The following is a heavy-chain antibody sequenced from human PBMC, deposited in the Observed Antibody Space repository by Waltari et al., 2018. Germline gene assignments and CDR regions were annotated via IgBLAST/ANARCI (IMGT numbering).Heavy chain of an antibody. CDR1: GYSFTSYW. Sequence: EVQLVQSGAEVKKPGESLKISCKGSGYSFTSYWIGWVRQMPGKGLEWMGIIDPGDSDTRYSPSFQGQVTISADKSISTAYLQWSSLKASDTAMYYCARRVAAAGNDFYFDYWGQGTLVTVSS. D-gene: IGHD6-13*01. CDR3: ARRVAAAGNDFYFDY. J-gene: IGHJ4*02. CDR2: IDPGDSDT. V-gene: IGHV5-51*01.